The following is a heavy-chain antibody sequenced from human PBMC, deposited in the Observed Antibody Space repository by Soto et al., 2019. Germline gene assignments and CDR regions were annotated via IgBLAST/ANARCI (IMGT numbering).Heavy chain of an antibody. Sequence: QVQLVQSGAEVKKPGSSVKVSCKASGGTFSSYAISWVRQAPGQGLEWMGGIIPIFGTANYAQKFQGRVTIPADESTSTAYMELSSLRSEDTVVYYCAELLVGTSAVGYFDYWGQGTLVTVSS. D-gene: IGHD1-26*01. CDR1: GGTFSSYA. CDR2: IIPIFGTA. CDR3: AELLVGTSAVGYFDY. J-gene: IGHJ4*02. V-gene: IGHV1-69*01.